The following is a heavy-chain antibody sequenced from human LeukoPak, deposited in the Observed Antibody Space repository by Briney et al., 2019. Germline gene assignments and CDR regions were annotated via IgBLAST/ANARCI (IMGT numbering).Heavy chain of an antibody. CDR3: ARDSGYYYYGMDV. CDR1: GFTFSDYY. V-gene: IGHV3-11*01. CDR2: ISSSGSTI. Sequence: PGGSLRLSCAASGFTFSDYYMSWIRQAPGKGLEWVSYISSSGSTIYYADSVKGRFTISRDNAENSLYLQMKRLRAEDTAVYYCARDSGYYYYGMDVWGQGTTVTVSS. J-gene: IGHJ6*02.